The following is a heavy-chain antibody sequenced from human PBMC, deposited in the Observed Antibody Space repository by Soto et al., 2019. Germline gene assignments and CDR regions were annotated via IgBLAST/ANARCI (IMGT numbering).Heavy chain of an antibody. D-gene: IGHD4-17*01. CDR2: VNPKTGYS. Sequence: GASVKVSCKSSGYPFTSYEIHWIRQASGQGLEWMGWVNPKTGYSGYAQTFQGRVTTTRDTSIDTAYLELRSLKLDDTALYYCARRLPYDYGDYDYRGQGTLVTVSS. J-gene: IGHJ4*02. CDR3: ARRLPYDYGDYDY. CDR1: GYPFTSYE. V-gene: IGHV1-8*01.